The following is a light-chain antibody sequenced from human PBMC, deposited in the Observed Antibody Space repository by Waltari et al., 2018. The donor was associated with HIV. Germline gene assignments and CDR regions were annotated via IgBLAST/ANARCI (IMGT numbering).Light chain of an antibody. J-gene: IGLJ3*02. CDR1: SGSIASNY. CDR2: EDN. CDR3: QSYDNSVRWV. Sequence: NFMLTQPHSVSESPGKTVTISCTRSSGSIASNYVQWYQQRPGSARTTVIYEDNQRPSGVPDRVSGSIDSSSNSASLTISGLKTEDEADYCCQSYDNSVRWVFGGGTKLTVL. V-gene: IGLV6-57*03.